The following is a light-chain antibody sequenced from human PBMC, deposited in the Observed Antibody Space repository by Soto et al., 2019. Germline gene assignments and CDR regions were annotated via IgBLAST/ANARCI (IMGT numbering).Light chain of an antibody. J-gene: IGKJ5*01. CDR3: QQRTKWIT. Sequence: DIVLTQSPATLSLSPVERVTLSCRASQSVSTYLAWYQQRPGQAPRLLIYGDSTRATDIPARFSGSGSGTDFTLTISSLEPEDFATYYCQQRTKWITFGQGTRLEI. CDR1: QSVSTY. CDR2: GDS. V-gene: IGKV3-11*01.